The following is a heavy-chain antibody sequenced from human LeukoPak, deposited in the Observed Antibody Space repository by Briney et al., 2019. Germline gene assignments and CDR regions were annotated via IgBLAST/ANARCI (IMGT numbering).Heavy chain of an antibody. CDR3: ARLHDGYRYGADY. CDR2: IYASGST. D-gene: IGHD5-18*01. V-gene: IGHV4-4*07. J-gene: IGHJ4*02. CDR1: GGSISSYY. Sequence: PSETLSLTCTVSGGSISSYYWSWIRQPAGKGLEWIGRIYASGSTDYNPSLKSRVTMSVDTSKNQFSLKLTSVTAADTAVYYCARLHDGYRYGADYWGQGTLVTAS.